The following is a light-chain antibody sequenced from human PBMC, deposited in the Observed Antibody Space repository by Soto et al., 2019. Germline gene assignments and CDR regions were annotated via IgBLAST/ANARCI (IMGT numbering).Light chain of an antibody. J-gene: IGKJ1*01. Sequence: EVTMTQSPATLSVSPGQRATLSCRASQSVSTDLAWYHQKPGQAPRLLIYGASTRATGIPDRFSGSGSGTEFTLTISSLRSEDFGIYYCQQCKNWPRTFGQGTMVEIK. CDR1: QSVSTD. V-gene: IGKV3-15*01. CDR2: GAS. CDR3: QQCKNWPRT.